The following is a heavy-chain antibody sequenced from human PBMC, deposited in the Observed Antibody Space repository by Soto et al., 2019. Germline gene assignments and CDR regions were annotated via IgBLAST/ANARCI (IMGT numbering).Heavy chain of an antibody. V-gene: IGHV1-69*06. CDR1: GVTFSSLD. CDR3: ARALLSHSYDSGGYDSYFHAMDV. J-gene: IGHJ6*02. D-gene: IGHD3-22*01. Sequence: VKVSCKASGVTFSSLDINWVRQSPGQGLEWMGGIIPISETTNYAQIFQGRVSIVADKSTSTAYMELSRLRSEDTAVYYCARALLSHSYDSGGYDSYFHAMDVWGQGTPVTVSS. CDR2: IIPISETT.